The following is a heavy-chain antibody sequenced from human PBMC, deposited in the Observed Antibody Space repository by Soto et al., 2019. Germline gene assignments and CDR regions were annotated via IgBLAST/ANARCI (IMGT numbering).Heavy chain of an antibody. CDR2: VYYTGST. D-gene: IGHD3-22*01. CDR3: ARDYDYFYDSSNLYSRPFDA. Sequence: PSETLSLTCSVSGGSISGSYWSWIRQSPGKGLEWLGYVYYTGSTNYSPSLRSRVSISVDTSKNEFSLRLSSVTAADTAVYYCARDYDYFYDSSNLYSRPFDAWGQGALVTVSS. J-gene: IGHJ4*02. V-gene: IGHV4-59*01. CDR1: GGSISGSY.